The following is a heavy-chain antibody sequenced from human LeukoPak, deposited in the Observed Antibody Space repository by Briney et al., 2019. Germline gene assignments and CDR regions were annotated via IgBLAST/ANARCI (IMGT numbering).Heavy chain of an antibody. CDR1: GYTFTSYG. J-gene: IGHJ4*02. V-gene: IGHV1-18*01. D-gene: IGHD3-22*01. Sequence: GASVKVSCKASGYTFTSYGISWVRQAPGQGLEWMGWISAYNGNTNNAQKLQGRVTMTTDTSTSTAYMELRSLRSDDTAVYYCARGPKPYYHSSGYYYRPPDYWGQGTLVTVS. CDR2: ISAYNGNT. CDR3: ARGPKPYYHSSGYYYRPPDY.